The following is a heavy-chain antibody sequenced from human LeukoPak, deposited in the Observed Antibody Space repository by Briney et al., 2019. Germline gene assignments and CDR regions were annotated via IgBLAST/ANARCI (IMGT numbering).Heavy chain of an antibody. J-gene: IGHJ6*03. CDR2: IFQSGST. V-gene: IGHV4-38-2*01. CDR3: ARHGSAAHYYYYMDV. Sequence: SETLSLTCAVSGYSISNSYYWGWIRQPPGKGLEWIGNIFQSGSTFYNPSLKSRVTISVDTSKNQFTLKLSSVTAADTAVYYCARHGSAAHYYYYMDVWGKGTTVTVSS. CDR1: GYSISNSYY. D-gene: IGHD5-24*01.